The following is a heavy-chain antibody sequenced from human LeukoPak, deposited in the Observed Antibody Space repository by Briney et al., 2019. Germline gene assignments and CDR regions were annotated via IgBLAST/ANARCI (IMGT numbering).Heavy chain of an antibody. V-gene: IGHV4-59*01. J-gene: IGHJ3*02. D-gene: IGHD1-1*01. CDR1: GGSISSYY. CDR2: ISNSGST. Sequence: SETLSLTWTVSGGSISSYYWSWIRQPPGEGLEWIGYISNSGSTNYNPSLKSRVTISVDTSKNQLSLKLSYVTAADTAVYHCVRLQPNTGEWAFDIWGQGTMVSVSS. CDR3: VRLQPNTGEWAFDI.